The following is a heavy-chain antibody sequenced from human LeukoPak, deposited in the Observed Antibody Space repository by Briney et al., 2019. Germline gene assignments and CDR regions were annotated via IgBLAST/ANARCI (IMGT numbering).Heavy chain of an antibody. J-gene: IGHJ3*02. CDR3: ASRGLSDAFDI. CDR1: GDSLSSSSYY. D-gene: IGHD3-16*01. CDR2: IFHSGNT. V-gene: IGHV4-39*01. Sequence: SETLSLTRTGSGDSLSSSSYYWGWIRQPPGRGLESIGSIFHSGNTYYNPSFKSRVTISIDTSKNQFSLRLSSVTAADTAVYYCASRGLSDAFDIWGQGTMVTVSS.